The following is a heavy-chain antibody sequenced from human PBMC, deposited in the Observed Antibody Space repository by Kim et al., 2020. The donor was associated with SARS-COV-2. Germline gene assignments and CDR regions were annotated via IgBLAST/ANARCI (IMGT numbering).Heavy chain of an antibody. CDR1: GYTFTSYA. D-gene: IGHD3-9*01. Sequence: ASVKVSCKSSGYTFTSYAMNWVRQAPGQGLEWMGWINTNTGNPTYAQGFTGRFVFSLDTSVSTAYLQISSLKAEDTAVYYCASSGTNYDILTGYYEMGADWGQGTLVTVSS. CDR2: INTNTGNP. J-gene: IGHJ4*02. CDR3: ASSGTNYDILTGYYEMGAD. V-gene: IGHV7-4-1*02.